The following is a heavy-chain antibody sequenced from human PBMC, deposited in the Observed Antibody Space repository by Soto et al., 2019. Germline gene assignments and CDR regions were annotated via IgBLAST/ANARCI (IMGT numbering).Heavy chain of an antibody. D-gene: IGHD2-2*01. V-gene: IGHV1-69*12. CDR1: GGTFSSYA. Sequence: QVQLVQSGAEVKKPGSSVKVSCKASGGTFSSYAISWVRQAPGQGLEWMGGIIPIFDTADYAQKFQGRVTITADESTSTAYMELSSLRSDDTAVYYCAHRCAGTSCPISYYYGMDVWGQGTTVTVSS. CDR2: IIPIFDTA. CDR3: AHRCAGTSCPISYYYGMDV. J-gene: IGHJ6*02.